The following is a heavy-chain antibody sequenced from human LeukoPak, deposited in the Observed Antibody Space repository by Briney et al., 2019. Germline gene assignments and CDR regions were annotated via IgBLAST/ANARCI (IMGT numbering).Heavy chain of an antibody. Sequence: SVKVSCKASGGTFSSYAISWVRLAHGQGLERMGGIIPIFGTANYAQKFQGRVTITADESTSTAYMELSSLRSEDTAVYYCARVWHQTGWWFDGWGQGTLVTVSS. J-gene: IGHJ5*02. CDR1: GGTFSSYA. V-gene: IGHV1-69*13. CDR2: IIPIFGTA. D-gene: IGHD1-14*01. CDR3: ARVWHQTGWWFDG.